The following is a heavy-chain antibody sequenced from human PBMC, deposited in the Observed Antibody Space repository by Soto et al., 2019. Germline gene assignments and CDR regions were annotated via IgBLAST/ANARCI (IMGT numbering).Heavy chain of an antibody. D-gene: IGHD3-10*01. J-gene: IGHJ6*02. CDR3: ARGGNYYGSGSSPMYYYYYGMDV. V-gene: IGHV1-69*13. CDR2: IIPIFGTA. CDR1: GGTFSIYA. Sequence: SVKVSCKASGGTFSIYAISWVRQAPGQGLEWMGGIIPIFGTANYAQKFQGRVTITADESTSTAYMELSSLRSEDTAVYYCARGGNYYGSGSSPMYYYYYGMDVWGQGTTVTVSS.